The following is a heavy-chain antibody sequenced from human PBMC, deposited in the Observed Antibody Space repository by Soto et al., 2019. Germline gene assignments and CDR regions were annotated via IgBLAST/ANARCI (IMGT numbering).Heavy chain of an antibody. CDR1: GFTFSDHG. CDR2: ISGSVGST. J-gene: IGHJ4*02. CDR3: AKDRTIASRNFDS. Sequence: GGSLRLSCTASGFTFSDHGMHWVRQAPGKGLEWVSSISGSVGSTFYADSVKGRFTISRDNSMNTLYLQMNSLRAEDTAVYYSAKDRTIASRNFDSWGQGALVTVSS. D-gene: IGHD6-6*01. V-gene: IGHV3-23*01.